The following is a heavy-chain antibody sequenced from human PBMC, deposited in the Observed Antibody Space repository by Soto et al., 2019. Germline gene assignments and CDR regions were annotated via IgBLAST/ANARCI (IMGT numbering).Heavy chain of an antibody. V-gene: IGHV3-23*01. D-gene: IGHD3-10*01. Sequence: GGSLRLSCAASGFTFSSYAMSWVRQAPGKGLEWVSAISGSGGSTYYADSVKGRFTISRDNSKNTLYLQMNSLRAEDTAVYYCAKITMVRGVILRRTYYFDYWGQGTLVTVSS. J-gene: IGHJ4*02. CDR1: GFTFSSYA. CDR3: AKITMVRGVILRRTYYFDY. CDR2: ISGSGGST.